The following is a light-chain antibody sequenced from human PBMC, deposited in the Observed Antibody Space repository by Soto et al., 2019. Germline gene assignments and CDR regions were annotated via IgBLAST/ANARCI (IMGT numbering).Light chain of an antibody. CDR3: QKYDSAPRT. CDR1: QGSNNS. CDR2: SAS. J-gene: IGKJ1*01. V-gene: IGKV1-27*01. Sequence: DIQMTQSPSSLSASVGDSVTITCRASQGSNNSLAWYQQKPGKVPVLLIYSASTLKPGLPSRFSGSGAGTDFTLTIRSLQPEDFATYYCQKYDSAPRTFGQGTQVDI.